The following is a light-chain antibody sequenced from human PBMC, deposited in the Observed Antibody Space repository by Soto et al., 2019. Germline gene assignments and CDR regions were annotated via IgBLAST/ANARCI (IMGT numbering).Light chain of an antibody. Sequence: QSVLTQPASVSGSPGQSITFSCTGTSSDVGSSNLVSWYQQHPGKAPKLLIYEVNKRPSGVSNRFSGSKSGNTASLTISGLQAEDEADYYCCSYAGSSTHVFGTGTKVTVL. CDR3: CSYAGSSTHV. J-gene: IGLJ1*01. CDR2: EVN. CDR1: SSDVGSSNL. V-gene: IGLV2-23*02.